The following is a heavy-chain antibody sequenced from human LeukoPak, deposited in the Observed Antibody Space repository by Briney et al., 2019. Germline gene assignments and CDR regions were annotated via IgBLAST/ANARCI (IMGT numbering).Heavy chain of an antibody. D-gene: IGHD6-13*01. V-gene: IGHV4-61*01. CDR1: GVSVSGGNYY. CDR3: ARVSAAGTGPDY. J-gene: IGHJ4*02. Sequence: PSETLSLTCTVSGVSVSGGNYYWSWIRQPPGKGLEWIGFMSNSGHTDSIPSLKSRVTISVDTSKNQFSLNLISVTAADTAVYFCARVSAAGTGPDYWGQGTLVTVSS. CDR2: MSNSGHT.